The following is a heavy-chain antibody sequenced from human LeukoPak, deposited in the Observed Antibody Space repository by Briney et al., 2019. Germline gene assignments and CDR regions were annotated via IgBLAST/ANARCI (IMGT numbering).Heavy chain of an antibody. CDR2: ISSSSSYI. V-gene: IGHV3-21*01. Sequence: GGSLRLSCAASGFTFSSYSMNWVRQAPGKGLEWVSSISSSSSYIYYADSVKGRFTISRDNAKNSLYLQMDSLRAEDTAVYYCARDLARRELYPWGQGTLVTVSS. CDR3: ARDLARRELYP. J-gene: IGHJ5*02. D-gene: IGHD1-26*01. CDR1: GFTFSSYS.